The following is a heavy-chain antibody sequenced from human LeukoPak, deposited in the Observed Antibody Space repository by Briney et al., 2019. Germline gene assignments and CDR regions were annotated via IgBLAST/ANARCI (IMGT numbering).Heavy chain of an antibody. D-gene: IGHD6-19*01. V-gene: IGHV3-23*01. CDR2: ISNDGAT. J-gene: IGHJ4*02. Sequence: GRSLRLSCAASGFTVNAYAMTWVRQAPGKGLEWVSSISNDGATYYADSVKGRFTISRDNSKNTVYLQVNNLRADDTAVYFCAKRHRTVPGDYYDYWGQGTLVTVSS. CDR1: GFTVNAYA. CDR3: AKRHRTVPGDYYDY.